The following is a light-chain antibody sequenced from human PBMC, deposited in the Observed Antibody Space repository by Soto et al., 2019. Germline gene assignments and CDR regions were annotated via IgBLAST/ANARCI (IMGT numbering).Light chain of an antibody. Sequence: DIQMTQSPATLSGSVGDRVTITFRASQTISSWLSWYQQKPGKAPKLLIYKASTLKSGVPSRFSGSGSGTEFTLTISSLQPDDFATYYCQQYNSYWTFGQGTKVDI. J-gene: IGKJ1*01. V-gene: IGKV1-5*03. CDR2: KAS. CDR3: QQYNSYWT. CDR1: QTISSW.